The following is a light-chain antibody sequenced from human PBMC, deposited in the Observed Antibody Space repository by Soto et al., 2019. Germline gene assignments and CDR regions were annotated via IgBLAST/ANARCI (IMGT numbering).Light chain of an antibody. V-gene: IGKV3D-20*02. CDR2: GAS. CDR3: QQRSNWPIT. Sequence: EIVLTQSPGTLSLSPGERATLSCRASQSVSSNYFAWYQQKPGQAPRLLIYGASTRATGIPARFSGSGSGTDFTLTISSLEPEDFAVYYCQQRSNWPITFGQGTRLEIK. CDR1: QSVSSNY. J-gene: IGKJ5*01.